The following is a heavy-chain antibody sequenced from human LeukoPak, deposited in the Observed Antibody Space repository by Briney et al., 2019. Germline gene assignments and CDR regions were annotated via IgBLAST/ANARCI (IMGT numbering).Heavy chain of an antibody. J-gene: IGHJ4*02. CDR1: RGSISSYY. D-gene: IGHD2-2*01. V-gene: IGHV4-59*01. Sequence: SETLSLTCTVSRGSISSYYWNWIRQSPRRGLEWIGYMFHSGSPNYNPSLKSRVAISIDTSKNQFSLKPSSVTAADTAVYYCARGSRYCSTTSCSSFDYWGQGTLVTVSS. CDR2: MFHSGSP. CDR3: ARGSRYCSTTSCSSFDY.